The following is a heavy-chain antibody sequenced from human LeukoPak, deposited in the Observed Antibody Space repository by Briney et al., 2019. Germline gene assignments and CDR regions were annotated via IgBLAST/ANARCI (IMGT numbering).Heavy chain of an antibody. Sequence: ASVKVSCKASGYTFTSYGISWVRQAPGQGLEWMGWISAYDGNTNYAQKLQGRVTMTTDTSTSTAYMELRSLRSDDAAVYYCARDQRVEMATWYYFDYWGQGTLVTVSS. V-gene: IGHV1-18*01. CDR1: GYTFTSYG. J-gene: IGHJ4*02. CDR3: ARDQRVEMATWYYFDY. D-gene: IGHD5-24*01. CDR2: ISAYDGNT.